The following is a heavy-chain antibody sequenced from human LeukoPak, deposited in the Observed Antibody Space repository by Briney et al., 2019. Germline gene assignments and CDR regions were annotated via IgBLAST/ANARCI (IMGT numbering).Heavy chain of an antibody. CDR3: ARDNSLPRYNSFDP. Sequence: PGGSLRLSWAASGFTFSSYSMNWVRQAPGKGLEWVSSISSSSSYIYYADSVKGRFTISRDNAKNSLYLQMNSLRAEDTAVYYCARDNSLPRYNSFDPWGQGTLVTVSS. CDR1: GFTFSSYS. D-gene: IGHD2-21*01. J-gene: IGHJ5*02. V-gene: IGHV3-21*01. CDR2: ISSSSSYI.